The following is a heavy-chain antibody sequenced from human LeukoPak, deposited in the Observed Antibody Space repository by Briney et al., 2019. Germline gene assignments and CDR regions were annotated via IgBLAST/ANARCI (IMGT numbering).Heavy chain of an antibody. CDR3: ARGACHIVVVTAPTY. CDR1: GFTFSNYT. J-gene: IGHJ4*02. CDR2: LSSDGTNK. V-gene: IGHV3-30-3*01. Sequence: GGSLRLSCAASGFTFSNYTMHWVRRAPGKGLEWVAVLSSDGTNKYYADSVKGRFTISRDISKNTLYLQMASLRTEDTAVYYCARGACHIVVVTAPTYWGQGTLVTVSS. D-gene: IGHD2-21*02.